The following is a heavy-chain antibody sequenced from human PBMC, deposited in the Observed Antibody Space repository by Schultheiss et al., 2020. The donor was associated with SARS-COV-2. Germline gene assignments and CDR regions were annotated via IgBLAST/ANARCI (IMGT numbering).Heavy chain of an antibody. V-gene: IGHV3-30*03. CDR2: ISYDGSNK. CDR1: GFTFSSYG. Sequence: GGSLRLSCAASGFTFSSYGMHWVRQAPGKGLEWVAVISYDGSNKYYADSVKGRFTISRDNSKNTLYLQMNSLRAEDTAVYYCARDQRGTVLDVWGQGTTVTVSS. D-gene: IGHD4-17*01. CDR3: ARDQRGTVLDV. J-gene: IGHJ6*02.